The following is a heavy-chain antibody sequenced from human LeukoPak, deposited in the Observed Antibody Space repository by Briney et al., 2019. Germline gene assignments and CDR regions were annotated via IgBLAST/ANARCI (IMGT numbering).Heavy chain of an antibody. J-gene: IGHJ3*02. CDR2: IYYSRST. Sequence: SETLSLTCAVSGSSISSSNWWGWIRQPPGKGLEWIGYIYYSRSTYYNPSLKSRVTISVDTSKNQFSLKLSSVTAADTAVYYCARRSIVGATSGGNAFDIWGQGTMVTVSS. CDR1: GSSISSSNW. CDR3: ARRSIVGATSGGNAFDI. V-gene: IGHV4-28*01. D-gene: IGHD1-26*01.